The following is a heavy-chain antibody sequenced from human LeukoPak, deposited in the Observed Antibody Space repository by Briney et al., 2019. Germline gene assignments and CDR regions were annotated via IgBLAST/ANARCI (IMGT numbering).Heavy chain of an antibody. CDR1: GNSISSGDNY. CDR2: IYTSGST. CDR3: ARASYSYDINGWVPFDY. D-gene: IGHD3-22*01. J-gene: IGHJ4*02. V-gene: IGHV4-61*02. Sequence: PSETLSLTCTVSGNSISSGDNYWSWIRQPAGKGLEWIGRIYTSGSTNYNPSLRSRVTISGDTSKNQFSLRLSSVTAADTAVYYCARASYSYDINGWVPFDYWGQGTLVTVSS.